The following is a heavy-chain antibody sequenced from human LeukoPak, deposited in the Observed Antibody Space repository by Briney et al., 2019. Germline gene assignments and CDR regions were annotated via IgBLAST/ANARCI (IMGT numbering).Heavy chain of an antibody. J-gene: IGHJ4*02. D-gene: IGHD2-8*01. CDR1: GFTFSSYA. Sequence: GGSLRLSCAASGFTFSSYAMSWVRQATGKGLEWVSAISGSGGSTYYADFVKGRFTVSRDNSKNTLYLQMNSLRAEDTAVYYCAKRGCDTNGCPYYFDYWGQGTLVTVSS. CDR3: AKRGCDTNGCPYYFDY. CDR2: ISGSGGST. V-gene: IGHV3-23*01.